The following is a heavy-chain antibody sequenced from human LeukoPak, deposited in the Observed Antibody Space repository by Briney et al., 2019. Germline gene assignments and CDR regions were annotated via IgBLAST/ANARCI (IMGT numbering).Heavy chain of an antibody. V-gene: IGHV3-23*01. CDR2: LSGNPESS. D-gene: IGHD3-9*01. CDR3: AKASPYYDILTGYYYYFDH. J-gene: IGHJ4*02. CDR1: GFSFSSNA. Sequence: GGSLRLSCAVSGFSFSSNAMSWVRQAPGKGLEWVSSLSGNPESSYYADSVKGRFIISRDNSRNVLYLQMNSPRVEDTAIYYCAKASPYYDILTGYYYYFDHWGQGILVTVSS.